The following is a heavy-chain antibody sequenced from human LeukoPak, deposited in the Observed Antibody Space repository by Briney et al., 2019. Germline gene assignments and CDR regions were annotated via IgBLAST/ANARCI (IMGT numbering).Heavy chain of an antibody. CDR3: ARDSYGDCEKY. Sequence: GGSLRLSCAASGFTVSNKYMSWVRQAPGKGLGWVSVSDSNGYTYYADSVEGRFTISRDNFKNTLYLQMNSLRAEDTAVYYRARDSYGDCEKYWGQGTLLIVSS. CDR1: GFTVSNKY. J-gene: IGHJ4*02. V-gene: IGHV3-66*03. D-gene: IGHD2-21*02. CDR2: SDSNGYT.